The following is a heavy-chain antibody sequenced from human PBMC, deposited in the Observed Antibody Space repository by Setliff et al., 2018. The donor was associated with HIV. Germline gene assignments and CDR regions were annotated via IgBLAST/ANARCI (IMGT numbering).Heavy chain of an antibody. J-gene: IGHJ4*02. CDR2: IYPNGSP. CDR1: GGSINNYY. D-gene: IGHD3-10*01. Sequence: LSLTCTVSGGSINNYYWSWIRQPPGKGLEWIGYIYPNGSPDYPSGNIVYNPSFRSRVTLSLDTSKNQFSLKLTTVTAADAAVYYCTGDYNSGSYRFDYWGQGTPVTVSS. V-gene: IGHV4-4*08. CDR3: TGDYNSGSYRFDY.